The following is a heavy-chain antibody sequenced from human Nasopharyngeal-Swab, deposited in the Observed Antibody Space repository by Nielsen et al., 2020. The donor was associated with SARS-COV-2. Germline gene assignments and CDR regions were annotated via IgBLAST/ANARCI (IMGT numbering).Heavy chain of an antibody. CDR3: ASDYVWGSYRSPDAFDI. J-gene: IGHJ3*02. V-gene: IGHV3-11*06. D-gene: IGHD3-16*02. CDR2: ISSSSSYT. CDR1: GFTFSDYY. Sequence: GESLKISCAASGFTFSDYYMSWIRQAPGKGLEWVSYISSSSSYTNYADSVKGRFTISRDNAKNSLYLQMNSLRAEDTAVYYCASDYVWGSYRSPDAFDIWGRGTMVTVSS.